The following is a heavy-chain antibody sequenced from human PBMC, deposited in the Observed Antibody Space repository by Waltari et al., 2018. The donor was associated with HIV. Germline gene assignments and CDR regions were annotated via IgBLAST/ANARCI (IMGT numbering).Heavy chain of an antibody. Sequence: EVQLVESGGGLVQPGGSLRLSCAASGFTFNSHWMSWIRQAPGKELEWVANIKQDGSDKNYVDSVKGRFTISRDNAKNSLYLQMNSLRAEDTAVYYCVRNGGSFDYWGQGTLVTVSS. CDR2: IKQDGSDK. D-gene: IGHD1-26*01. CDR3: VRNGGSFDY. CDR1: GFTFNSHW. V-gene: IGHV3-7*01. J-gene: IGHJ4*02.